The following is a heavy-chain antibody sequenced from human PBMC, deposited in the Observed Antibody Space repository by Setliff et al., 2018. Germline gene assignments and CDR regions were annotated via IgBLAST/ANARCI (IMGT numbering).Heavy chain of an antibody. D-gene: IGHD3-10*01. CDR3: ARDNRARHYMDV. J-gene: IGHJ6*03. V-gene: IGHV4-34*01. CDR1: GGSFSTYF. CDR2: ISHSGSA. Sequence: TLSLTCAVYGGSFSTYFWSWIRQPPGKGLEWIGEISHSGSANYNPSLNSRVTISADTSKNQFSLNLSSVTAADTAVYYCARDNRARHYMDVWGKGTTVTAP.